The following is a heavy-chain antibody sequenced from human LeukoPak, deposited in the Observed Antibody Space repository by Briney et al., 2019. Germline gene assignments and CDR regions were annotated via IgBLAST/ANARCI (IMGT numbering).Heavy chain of an antibody. J-gene: IGHJ4*02. CDR2: IRSKAGSYAT. V-gene: IGHV3-73*01. CDR1: GFTFSGSA. D-gene: IGHD6-13*01. Sequence: GGSLRLSCAASGFTFSGSAMHWVRQASGKGLEWVGRIRSKAGSYATAYAASVKGRFTISGDDSKNTAYLEMNSLKTEDTAVYYCRAEQQLIRVDYWGQGTLVTVSS. CDR3: RAEQQLIRVDY.